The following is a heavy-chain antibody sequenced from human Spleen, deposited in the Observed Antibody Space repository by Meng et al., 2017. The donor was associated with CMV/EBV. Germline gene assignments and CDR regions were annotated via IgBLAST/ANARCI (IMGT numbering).Heavy chain of an antibody. V-gene: IGHV3-21*01. D-gene: IGHD1-26*01. Sequence: GESLKISCAASGFTFSSYSMNWVRQAPGKGLEWVSSISSSSSYIYYADSVKGRFTISRDNAKNSLYLQMNSLRAEDTAVYYCARGFGSYTMDVWGQGTTVTVSS. CDR3: ARGFGSYTMDV. CDR2: ISSSSSYI. J-gene: IGHJ6*02. CDR1: GFTFSSYS.